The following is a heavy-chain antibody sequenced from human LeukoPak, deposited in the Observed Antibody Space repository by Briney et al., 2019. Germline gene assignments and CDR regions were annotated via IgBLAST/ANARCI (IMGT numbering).Heavy chain of an antibody. CDR3: ARRIPRAPRVILRAFDI. V-gene: IGHV4-34*01. Sequence: SETLSLTCAVYGGSFSGYYWSWIRQPPGKGLEWIGEINHSGSTNYNPSLKSRVTISVDTSKNQFSLKLSSVTAADTAVYYCARRIPRAPRVILRAFDIWGQGTMVTVSS. CDR2: INHSGST. D-gene: IGHD3-3*01. J-gene: IGHJ3*02. CDR1: GGSFSGYY.